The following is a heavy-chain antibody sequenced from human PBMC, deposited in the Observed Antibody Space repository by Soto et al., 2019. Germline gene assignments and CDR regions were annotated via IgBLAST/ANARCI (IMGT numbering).Heavy chain of an antibody. J-gene: IGHJ4*02. CDR1: GGSISSSSYY. Sequence: SETLSLTCPVSGGSISSSSYYWGWIRQPPGKGLEWIGSIYYSGSTYYDPSLKSRVTISVDTSKNQFSLKLSSVTAADTAVYYCASRYADNNTSWWTWLDYWGQGTLVTVAS. D-gene: IGHD2-2*01. CDR3: ASRYADNNTSWWTWLDY. V-gene: IGHV4-39*01. CDR2: IYYSGST.